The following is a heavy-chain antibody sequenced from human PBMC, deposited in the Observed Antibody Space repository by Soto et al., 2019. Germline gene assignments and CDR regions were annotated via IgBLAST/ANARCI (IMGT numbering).Heavy chain of an antibody. D-gene: IGHD3-3*01. Sequence: TSETLSLTCTVSGGSISSYYWSWIRQPPGKGLEWIGYIYYSGSTNYNPSLKSRVTISVDTSKNQFSLKLSSVTAADTAVYYCARLNYDFWSGYYLGPNWFDPWGQGTLVTVSS. J-gene: IGHJ5*02. CDR1: GGSISSYY. CDR2: IYYSGST. CDR3: ARLNYDFWSGYYLGPNWFDP. V-gene: IGHV4-59*08.